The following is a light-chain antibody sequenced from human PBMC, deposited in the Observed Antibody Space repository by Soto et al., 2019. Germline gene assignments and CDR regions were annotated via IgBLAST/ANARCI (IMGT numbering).Light chain of an antibody. V-gene: IGKV3-20*01. CDR2: GAS. CDR1: QSVNSNY. CDR3: QQYDSTPPT. Sequence: EIVLTQSPGTLSLSPGERATLSCRASQSVNSNYLAWYQRKPGQAPRLLIYGASNRATDIPYRFSASGSGTDFTLTITRLEAEDFAVYYCQQYDSTPPTFGQGTKAEVK. J-gene: IGKJ1*01.